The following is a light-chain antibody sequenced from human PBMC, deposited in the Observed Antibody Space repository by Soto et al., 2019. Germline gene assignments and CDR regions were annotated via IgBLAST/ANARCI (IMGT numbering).Light chain of an antibody. CDR3: SSYASNGDVL. CDR2: DVS. CDR1: SSDVGTYEY. Sequence: QSALTQPASVSGSPGQSITISCTGTSSDVGTYEYVSWYQHHPGKAPKLMIYDVSNRPSGVSDRFSGSKSGNTASLTISGLQAGDEADYYCSSYASNGDVLFGGGTKVTVL. V-gene: IGLV2-14*03. J-gene: IGLJ2*01.